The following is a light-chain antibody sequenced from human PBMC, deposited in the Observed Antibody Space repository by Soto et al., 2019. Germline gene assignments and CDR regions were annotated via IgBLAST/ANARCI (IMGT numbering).Light chain of an antibody. CDR3: QQSYSTPLT. CDR2: AAS. Sequence: DIQMTQSPSSLSASIGDRVTITCRASQSISTYLNWYQQKPGKAPKLLIYAASSLQSGVPSRFSGSGSGTDFTLTISSLQPEDFAIYCCQQSYSTPLTFGGGTKV. J-gene: IGKJ4*01. V-gene: IGKV1-39*01. CDR1: QSISTY.